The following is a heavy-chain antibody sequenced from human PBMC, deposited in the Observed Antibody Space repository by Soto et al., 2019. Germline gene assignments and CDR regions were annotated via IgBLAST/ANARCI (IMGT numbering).Heavy chain of an antibody. Sequence: PGGSLRLSCAASGFTFSSYAMSWVRQAPGKGLEWVSAISGSGGSTYYADSVKGRFTISRDNSKNTLYLQMNSLRAEDTAVYYCAKVSEYYYDSSGYYYGYYGMDVWGQGTTVTVSS. CDR1: GFTFSSYA. J-gene: IGHJ6*02. CDR2: ISGSGGST. D-gene: IGHD3-22*01. V-gene: IGHV3-23*01. CDR3: AKVSEYYYDSSGYYYGYYGMDV.